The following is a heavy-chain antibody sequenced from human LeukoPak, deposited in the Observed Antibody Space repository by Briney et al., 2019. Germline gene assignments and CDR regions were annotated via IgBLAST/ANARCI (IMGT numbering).Heavy chain of an antibody. V-gene: IGHV4-59*01. D-gene: IGHD1-26*01. Sequence: SETLSLTCTVSGGSLSAYYWSWIRQPPGKGLEWIGYIYYSGSTNYNPSLKSRVTISVDTSKNQFSLKLTAVTAADTAVYYCARIARSYYGWFDPWGQGTLVTVSS. CDR3: ARIARSYYGWFDP. J-gene: IGHJ5*02. CDR1: GGSLSAYY. CDR2: IYYSGST.